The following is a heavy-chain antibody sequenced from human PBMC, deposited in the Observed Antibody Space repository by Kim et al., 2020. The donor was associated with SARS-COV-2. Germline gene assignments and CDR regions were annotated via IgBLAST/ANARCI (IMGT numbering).Heavy chain of an antibody. CDR3: ARDQVYYDFWSGYYGGYYYGMDG. J-gene: IGHJ6*02. CDR1: GFTVSSNY. D-gene: IGHD3-3*01. V-gene: IGHV3-66*01. Sequence: GGSLRLFCAASGFTVSSNYMSWVRQAPGKGLEWVSVIYSGGSTYYADSVKGRFTISRDNSKNTLYLQMNSLRAEDTAVYYCARDQVYYDFWSGYYGGYYYGMDGWGPGTTVTVSS. CDR2: IYSGGST.